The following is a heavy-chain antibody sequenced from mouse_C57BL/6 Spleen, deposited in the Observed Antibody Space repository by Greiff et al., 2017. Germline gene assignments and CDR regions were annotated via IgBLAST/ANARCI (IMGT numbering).Heavy chain of an antibody. D-gene: IGHD1-1*01. J-gene: IGHJ3*01. CDR2: IYPGSGST. V-gene: IGHV1-55*01. Sequence: QVQLQQPGAELVKPGASAKMSCKASGYTFTSYWITWVKQRPGQGLEWIGDIYPGSGSTNYNEKFKSKATLTVDTSSSTAYMQLSSLTSEDSAVYYCARKGNYHYGSSYFAYWGQGTLVTVSA. CDR1: GYTFTSYW. CDR3: ARKGNYHYGSSYFAY.